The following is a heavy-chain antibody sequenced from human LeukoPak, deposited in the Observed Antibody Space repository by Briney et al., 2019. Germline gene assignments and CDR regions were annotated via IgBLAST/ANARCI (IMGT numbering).Heavy chain of an antibody. J-gene: IGHJ6*03. V-gene: IGHV1-18*01. CDR2: ISAYNGNT. Sequence: ASVKVSCKASGYTFTSYGISWVRQAPGQGLEWMGWISAYNGNTNYAQKLQGRVTMTTDTSTSTAYMELRSLRSDDTAVYYCARVRSPPKGVSYYYYMDVWGKGTTVTVSS. D-gene: IGHD2-21*01. CDR3: ARVRSPPKGVSYYYYMDV. CDR1: GYTFTSYG.